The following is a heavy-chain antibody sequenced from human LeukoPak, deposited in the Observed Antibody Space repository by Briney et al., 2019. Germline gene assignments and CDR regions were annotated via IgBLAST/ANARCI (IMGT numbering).Heavy chain of an antibody. V-gene: IGHV4-31*03. CDR1: GGSISSGGYY. J-gene: IGHJ4*02. CDR3: ARAWASYYYGSGTFDY. Sequence: SQTLSLTCTVSGGSISSGGYYWSWIRQHPGKGLEWIGYIYYSGSTYYNPSLKSRVTISVDTSKNQFSLKLGSVTAADTAVYYCARAWASYYYGSGTFDYWGQGTLVTVSS. CDR2: IYYSGST. D-gene: IGHD3-10*01.